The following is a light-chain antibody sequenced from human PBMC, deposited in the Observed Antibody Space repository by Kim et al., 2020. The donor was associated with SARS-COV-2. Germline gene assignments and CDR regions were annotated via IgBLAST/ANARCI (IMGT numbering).Light chain of an antibody. CDR1: KLGDKY. CDR3: QTWDSITVV. J-gene: IGLJ2*01. Sequence: VSPAQTASRTCSGDKLGDKYACWYQQKQGQSPVMVIYQDNKRPSGIPERFSGSNSGNTATLTISGTQAMDEADYYCQTWDSITVVFGGGTQLIVL. V-gene: IGLV3-1*01. CDR2: QDN.